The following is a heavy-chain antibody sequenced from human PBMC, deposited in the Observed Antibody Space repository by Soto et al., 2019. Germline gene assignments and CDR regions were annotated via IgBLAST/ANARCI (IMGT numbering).Heavy chain of an antibody. V-gene: IGHV1-18*01. D-gene: IGHD3-16*01. CDR1: GYTFTNYG. CDR2: INTYNGNT. CDR3: AKDGVDHAGTGKGGY. J-gene: IGHJ4*02. Sequence: QVHLVQSGPEVKKPGASVRVSCRASGYTFTNYGIGWVRQAPGQGLEWMGWINTYNGNTNYAKKFRGRLTMTTDTSTTTTYMEPRSLKSDDTGMYYCAKDGVDHAGTGKGGYWGQGTLVTVSS.